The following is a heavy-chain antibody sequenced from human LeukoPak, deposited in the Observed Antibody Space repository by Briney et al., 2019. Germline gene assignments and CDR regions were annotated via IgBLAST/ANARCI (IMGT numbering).Heavy chain of an antibody. Sequence: PSETLSLTCTVSGGSISSSSYYWGWIRQPPGKGLEWIGSIYYSGSTYYNPSLKSRVTISVDTSKSQFSLKLSSVTAADTAVYYCARRYSSSSGGAFDIWGQGTMVTVSS. CDR2: IYYSGST. J-gene: IGHJ3*02. CDR1: GGSISSSSYY. D-gene: IGHD6-6*01. V-gene: IGHV4-39*01. CDR3: ARRYSSSSGGAFDI.